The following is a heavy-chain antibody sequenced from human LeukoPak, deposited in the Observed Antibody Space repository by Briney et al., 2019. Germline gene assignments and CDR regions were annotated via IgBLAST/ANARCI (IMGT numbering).Heavy chain of an antibody. CDR1: GGSFSGYY. Sequence: SETLSLTCAVYGGSFSGYYWSWIRQPPGKGLEWIGEINHSGSTNYNPSLKSRVTISVDTSKNQYSLKLSSVTAADTAVYYCARARDRYYYYGMDVWVKGTTVTVSS. J-gene: IGHJ6*04. CDR2: INHSGST. CDR3: ARARDRYYYYGMDV. V-gene: IGHV4-34*01.